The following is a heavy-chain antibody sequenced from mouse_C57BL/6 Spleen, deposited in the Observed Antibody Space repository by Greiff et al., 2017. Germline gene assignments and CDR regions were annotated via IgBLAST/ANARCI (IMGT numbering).Heavy chain of an antibody. J-gene: IGHJ2*01. CDR2: ISSGGDYI. CDR1: GFTFSSYA. V-gene: IGHV5-9-1*02. Sequence: EVKVVESGEGLVKPGGSLKLSCAASGFTFSSYAMSWVRQTPEKRLEWVAYISSGGDYIYYADTVKGRFTISRDNARNTLYLQMSSLKSEDTAMYYCTREGYYYGSSYFDYWGQGTTLTVSS. CDR3: TREGYYYGSSYFDY. D-gene: IGHD1-1*01.